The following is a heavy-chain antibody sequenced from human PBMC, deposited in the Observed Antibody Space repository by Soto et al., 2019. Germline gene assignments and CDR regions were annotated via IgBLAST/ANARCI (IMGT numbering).Heavy chain of an antibody. D-gene: IGHD3-10*01. V-gene: IGHV4-39*01. Sequence: QLQLQESGPGLVKPSETLSLTCTVSGGSISSSSYYWGWIRQPPGKGLEWIGSIYYSGSTYYNPSLKSRVTISVDTSKNQFSLKLSSVTAADTAVYYCARGRRGSGSYTPPLDYWGQGTLVTVSS. CDR1: GGSISSSSYY. CDR3: ARGRRGSGSYTPPLDY. J-gene: IGHJ4*02. CDR2: IYYSGST.